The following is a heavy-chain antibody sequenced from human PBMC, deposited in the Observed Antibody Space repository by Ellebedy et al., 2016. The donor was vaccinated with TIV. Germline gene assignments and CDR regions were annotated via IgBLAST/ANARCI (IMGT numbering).Heavy chain of an antibody. CDR1: GGTFSSYA. J-gene: IGHJ3*02. V-gene: IGHV1-69*13. CDR3: AGDEGGDSSGFDAFDI. CDR2: IIPIFGTA. Sequence: ASVKVSCKASGGTFSSYAISWVRQAPGQGLEWMGGIIPIFGTANYAQKFQGRVTIPADESTSTAYMELSSLRSEDTAVYYCAGDEGGDSSGFDAFDIWGQGTMVTVSS. D-gene: IGHD6-25*01.